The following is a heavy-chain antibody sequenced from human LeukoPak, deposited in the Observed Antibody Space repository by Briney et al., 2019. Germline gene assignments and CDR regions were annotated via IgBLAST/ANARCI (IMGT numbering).Heavy chain of an antibody. CDR2: IYYSGST. J-gene: IGHJ3*02. CDR3: ARLPDYYDSSGYHDAFDI. CDR1: GGFISSYY. Sequence: SETLSLTCTVSGGFISSYYWSWIRQPPGKGLEWIGYIYYSGSTNYNPSLKSRVTISVDTSKNQFSLKLSSVTAADTAVYYCARLPDYYDSSGYHDAFDIWGQGTMVTVSS. D-gene: IGHD3-22*01. V-gene: IGHV4-59*08.